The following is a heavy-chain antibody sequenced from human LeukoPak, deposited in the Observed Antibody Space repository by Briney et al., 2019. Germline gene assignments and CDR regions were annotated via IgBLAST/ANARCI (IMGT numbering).Heavy chain of an antibody. J-gene: IGHJ4*02. CDR2: ISGSAGST. CDR1: GFTFDSYA. CDR3: AKVGPGYDRSGYYDN. D-gene: IGHD3-22*01. Sequence: PGGSLRPYCTASGFTFDSYAMSWVRQAPGRGLEWVSGISGSAGSTYYADSVKGRFTISRDNSKNTLDLQMNSLRAEDTAEYYCAKVGPGYDRSGYYDNWGQGTLVTVSS. V-gene: IGHV3-23*01.